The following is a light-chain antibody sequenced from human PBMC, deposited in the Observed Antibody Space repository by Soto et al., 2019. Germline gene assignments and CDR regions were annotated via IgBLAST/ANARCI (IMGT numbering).Light chain of an antibody. Sequence: DIQMTQSPSTLSASAGDRVTITCRASQNIDMYLAWYQQKQGQAPSLLIYRASSLHSGVPSRFNGSGSGTEFTLTISSLQPYDFATYYCQQSITYPWTFGQGTKVDIK. J-gene: IGKJ1*01. CDR2: RAS. V-gene: IGKV1-5*03. CDR1: QNIDMY. CDR3: QQSITYPWT.